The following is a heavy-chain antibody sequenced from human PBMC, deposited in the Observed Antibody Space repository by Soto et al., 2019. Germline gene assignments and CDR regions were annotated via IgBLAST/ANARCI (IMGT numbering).Heavy chain of an antibody. Sequence: VGSLRLSCAASGFTFTRYCMNWVRQAPGKGLEWVSSISSTTNYIYYGDSMKGRFTISRDNAKNSLYLEMNSLRAEDTAVYYCARESEDLTSNFDYWGQGTLVTVSS. J-gene: IGHJ4*02. CDR3: ARESEDLTSNFDY. V-gene: IGHV3-21*06. CDR1: GFTFTRYC. CDR2: ISSTTNYI.